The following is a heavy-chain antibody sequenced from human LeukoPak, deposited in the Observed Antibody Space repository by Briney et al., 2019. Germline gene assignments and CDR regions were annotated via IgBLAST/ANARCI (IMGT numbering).Heavy chain of an antibody. J-gene: IGHJ4*02. CDR2: IIPIFGTA. CDR1: GGTFSSYA. CDR3: ARNPVLLHAPTFPNYFDY. V-gene: IGHV1-69*13. D-gene: IGHD3-10*01. Sequence: SVKVSCKASGGTFSSYAISWVRQAPGQGLEWMGEIIPIFGTANYAQKFQGRVTITADESTSTAYMELSSLRSEDTAVYYCARNPVLLHAPTFPNYFDYWGQGTLVTVSS.